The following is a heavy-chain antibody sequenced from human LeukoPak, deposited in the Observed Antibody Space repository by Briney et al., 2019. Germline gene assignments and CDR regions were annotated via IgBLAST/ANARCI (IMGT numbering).Heavy chain of an antibody. CDR2: ISSSSSYI. Sequence: GGSLRLSCAASGFTFSSYSMNWVHQAPGKGLEWVSSISSSSSYIYYADSVKGRFTISRDHAKNSLYLQMNSLRAEDTAVYYCARDYPSGYRFDYWGQGTLVTVSS. V-gene: IGHV3-21*01. J-gene: IGHJ4*02. CDR3: ARDYPSGYRFDY. D-gene: IGHD5-12*01. CDR1: GFTFSSYS.